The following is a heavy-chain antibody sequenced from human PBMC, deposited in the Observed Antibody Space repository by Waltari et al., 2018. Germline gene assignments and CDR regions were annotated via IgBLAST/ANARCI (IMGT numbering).Heavy chain of an antibody. J-gene: IGHJ4*02. CDR3: TADLSEFGHGEIDF. V-gene: IGHV3-15*01. CDR2: IKIRGRGEQV. Sequence: EVQLVESGGGLVEPGGSLRLSCTASGVSFTHAWMTWVRQAPGKGLEWVGLIKIRGRGEQVAYAAPVKGRFTISRDDSKDTVYLQMSSLRVEDTALYYCTADLSEFGHGEIDFWGQGSQVTVSS. CDR1: GVSFTHAW. D-gene: IGHD3-3*01.